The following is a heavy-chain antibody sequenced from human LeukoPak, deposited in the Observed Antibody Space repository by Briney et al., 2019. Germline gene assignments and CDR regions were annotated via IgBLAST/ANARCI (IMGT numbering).Heavy chain of an antibody. CDR2: IYYSGST. Sequence: SETLSLTCTVSGGSISSSSYYWGWIRQPPGKGLEWIGSIYYSGSTYYNPSLKSRVTISVDTSKNQFSLKLSSVTAADTAVYYCARARYCSSTSCRGFSPYNWFDPWGQGTLVTVSS. V-gene: IGHV4-39*01. J-gene: IGHJ5*02. CDR1: GGSISSSSYY. CDR3: ARARYCSSTSCRGFSPYNWFDP. D-gene: IGHD2-2*01.